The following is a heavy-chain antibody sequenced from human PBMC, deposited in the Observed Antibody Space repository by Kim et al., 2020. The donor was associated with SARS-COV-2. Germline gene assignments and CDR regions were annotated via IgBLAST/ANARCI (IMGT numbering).Heavy chain of an antibody. CDR2: ISYDGSNK. CDR1: GFTFSSYG. J-gene: IGHJ4*02. Sequence: GGSLRLSCAASGFTFSSYGMHWVRQAPGKGLEWVAVISYDGSNKYYADSVKGRFTISRDNSKNTLYLQMNSLRAEDTAVYYCAKDVGLATLLYWGQGTLVTVSS. D-gene: IGHD5-12*01. CDR3: AKDVGLATLLY. V-gene: IGHV3-30*18.